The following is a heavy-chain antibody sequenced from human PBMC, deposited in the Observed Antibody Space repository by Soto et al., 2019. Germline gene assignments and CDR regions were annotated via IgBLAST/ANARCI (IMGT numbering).Heavy chain of an antibody. CDR3: TKERLGYCTTTSCSYFQH. CDR1: GFTFSSYA. J-gene: IGHJ1*01. Sequence: GGSLRLSCAVSGFTFSSYAMSWVRQAPGKGLEWVSAISWNSGSIDYADSVKGRFTISRDNAKNSLYLQMNSLRAEDTAFYYCTKERLGYCTTTSCSYFQHWGQGTLVTVSS. V-gene: IGHV3-9*01. D-gene: IGHD2-2*01. CDR2: ISWNSGSI.